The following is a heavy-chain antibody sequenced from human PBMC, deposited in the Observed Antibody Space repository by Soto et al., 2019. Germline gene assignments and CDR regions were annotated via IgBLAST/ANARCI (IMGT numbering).Heavy chain of an antibody. V-gene: IGHV4-59*01. CDR1: GASIINYY. J-gene: IGHJ4*02. CDR2: IYYSGST. Sequence: PSETLSLTCTVSGASIINYYWAWIRQPPGKGLEWIGYIYYSGSTNYNPSLKSRVTISVDTSKNQFSLKLSSVTAADTAVYYCARRWGGTFDYWGQGTLVTVSS. D-gene: IGHD2-21*01. CDR3: ARRWGGTFDY.